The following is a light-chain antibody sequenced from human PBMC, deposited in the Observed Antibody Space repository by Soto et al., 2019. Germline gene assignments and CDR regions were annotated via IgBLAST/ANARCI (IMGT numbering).Light chain of an antibody. CDR2: GAS. J-gene: IGKJ3*01. Sequence: EVVLTQSPGTLSLSPGEGATLSCRASQSVRSGSLAWYQQKPGQAPRLLIFGASSRATDTPDRFSGSGSGTDFTLTISSLQSEDSAVYYCHQYNSWPRGTFGPGTKVEIK. CDR1: QSVRSGS. V-gene: IGKV3-20*01. CDR3: HQYNSWPRGT.